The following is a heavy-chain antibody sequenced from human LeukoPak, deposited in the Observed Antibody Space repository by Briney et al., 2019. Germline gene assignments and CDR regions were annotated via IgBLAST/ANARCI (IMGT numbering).Heavy chain of an antibody. CDR1: GFPFSDYY. D-gene: IGHD1-26*01. Sequence: GSLRLSCAASGFPFSDYYMSWIRQPPGKGLEWIGEINHSGSTNYNPSLKSRVTISVDTSKNQFSLKLSSVTAADTAVYYCARHGIVEPPHDAFDIWGQGTMVTVSS. CDR2: INHSGST. CDR3: ARHGIVEPPHDAFDI. V-gene: IGHV4-34*01. J-gene: IGHJ3*02.